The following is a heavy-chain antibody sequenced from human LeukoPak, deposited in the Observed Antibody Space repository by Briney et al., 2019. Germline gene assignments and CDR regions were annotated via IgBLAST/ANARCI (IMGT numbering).Heavy chain of an antibody. V-gene: IGHV3-48*03. J-gene: IGHJ5*02. CDR2: ISSSGSTI. D-gene: IGHD6-13*01. CDR3: AGARIAAAGGWFDP. Sequence: PGGSLRLSCAASGFTFSSYEMNWVRQAPGKGLEWVSYISSSGSTIYYADSVKGRFTISRDNAKNSLYLQMNSLRAEDTAVYYCAGARIAAAGGWFDPWGQGTLVAVSS. CDR1: GFTFSSYE.